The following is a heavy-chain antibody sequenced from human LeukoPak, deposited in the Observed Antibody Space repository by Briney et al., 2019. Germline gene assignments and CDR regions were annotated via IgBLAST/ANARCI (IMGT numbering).Heavy chain of an antibody. Sequence: GGSLRLSCAASGFTFSSYSMNWVRQAPGKGLEWVSYISSSRSTINYADSVKGRFTISRDNSKNTLYLQMNSLRAEDTAVYYCAKGGGGYWDYYYYYYMDVWGKGTTVTVSS. V-gene: IGHV3-48*01. CDR1: GFTFSSYS. D-gene: IGHD3-22*01. CDR3: AKGGGGYWDYYYYYYMDV. CDR2: ISSSRSTI. J-gene: IGHJ6*03.